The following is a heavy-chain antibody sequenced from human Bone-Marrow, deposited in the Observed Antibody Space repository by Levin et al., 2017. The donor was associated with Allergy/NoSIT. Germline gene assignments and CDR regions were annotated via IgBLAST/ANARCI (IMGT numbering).Heavy chain of an antibody. J-gene: IGHJ4*02. CDR3: ARDWALTGIDEPTILNDH. V-gene: IGHV3-33*01. CDR2: IWSDGNNQ. Sequence: GESLKISCEASGFTFRNYAMHWVRQAPGKGLEWVAVIWSDGNNQYYAVPVKGRFIISRDNSKNTLYLQMNSLRAEDTGSYYCARDWALTGIDEPTILNDHWGQGTLVTVSS. D-gene: IGHD3-9*01. CDR1: GFTFRNYA.